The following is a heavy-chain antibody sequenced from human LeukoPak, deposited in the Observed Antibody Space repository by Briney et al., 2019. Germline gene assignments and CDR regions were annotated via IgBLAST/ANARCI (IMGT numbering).Heavy chain of an antibody. CDR3: ARHWETSSWYVDY. V-gene: IGHV4-59*08. CDR2: ISYSGST. D-gene: IGHD6-13*01. CDR1: GGSISSYY. Sequence: SETLSLTCTVSGGSISSYYWSWIRQPPGKGLEWIGYISYSGSTNYNPSLKSRVTISVDTSKNQLSLKLSSVTAAGTAVYYCARHWETSSWYVDYWGQGTLVTVSS. J-gene: IGHJ4*02.